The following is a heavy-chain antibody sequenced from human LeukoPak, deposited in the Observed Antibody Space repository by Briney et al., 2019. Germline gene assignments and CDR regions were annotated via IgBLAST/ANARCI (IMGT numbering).Heavy chain of an antibody. V-gene: IGHV1-2*02. Sequence: ASVKVSCKASGYTFTGYYMHWVRQAPGQGLEWMGWINPNSGGTNYAQKFQGKVTMTRDTSISTAYMELSRLRSDDTAVYYCAREYCSSTSCYFDYWGQGILVTVSS. CDR1: GYTFTGYY. CDR2: INPNSGGT. J-gene: IGHJ4*02. D-gene: IGHD2-2*01. CDR3: AREYCSSTSCYFDY.